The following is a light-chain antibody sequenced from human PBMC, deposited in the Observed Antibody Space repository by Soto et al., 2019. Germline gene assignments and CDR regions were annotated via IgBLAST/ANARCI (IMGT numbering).Light chain of an antibody. V-gene: IGLV1-44*01. CDR3: AAWDDSLNGYV. J-gene: IGLJ1*01. CDR1: SSNIGSNT. Sequence: QSVLTQPTSASGTPGQRVTISCSGSSSNIGSNTVNWYQQLPGTAPKLLIYSINHRPSGVPDRFSGSKSGTSASLAISGLQSEDEADYYCAAWDDSLNGYVFGTGTKLTVL. CDR2: SIN.